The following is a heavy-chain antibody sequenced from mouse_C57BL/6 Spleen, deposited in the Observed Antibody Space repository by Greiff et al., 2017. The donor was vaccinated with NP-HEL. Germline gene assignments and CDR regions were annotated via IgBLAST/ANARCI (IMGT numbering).Heavy chain of an antibody. CDR2: IYPRSGNT. CDR1: GYTFTSYG. Sequence: VQGVESGAELARPGASVKLSCKASGYTFTSYGISWVKQRTGQGLEWIGEIYPRSGNTYYNEKFKGKATLTADKSSSTAYMELRSLTSEDSAVYFCASVYDGSTTGFAYWGQGTLVTVSA. J-gene: IGHJ3*01. CDR3: ASVYDGSTTGFAY. V-gene: IGHV1-81*01. D-gene: IGHD2-3*01.